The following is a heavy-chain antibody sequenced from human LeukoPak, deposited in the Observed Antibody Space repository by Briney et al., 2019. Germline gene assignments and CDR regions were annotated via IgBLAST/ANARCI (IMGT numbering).Heavy chain of an antibody. J-gene: IGHJ3*02. D-gene: IGHD3-16*01. CDR3: ARGMITFGGVTGDAFDI. CDR1: GFTFSSYS. Sequence: GGSLRLSCAASGFTFSSYSMNWVRQAPGKGLEWVSSISSSSSYIYYADSVKGRFTISRDNAKNSLYLQMNSLRAEDTAVYHCARGMITFGGVTGDAFDIWGQGTMVTVSS. V-gene: IGHV3-21*01. CDR2: ISSSSSYI.